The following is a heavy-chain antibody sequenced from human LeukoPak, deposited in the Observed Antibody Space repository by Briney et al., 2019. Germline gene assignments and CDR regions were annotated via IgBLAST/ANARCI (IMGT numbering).Heavy chain of an antibody. Sequence: GGSLRLSCAASGFTLSNSWIHWVRQAPGKGLVWVSRINSDGSTTTYADSVKGRFTISRDNSKNTLYVQMNSLRAEDTAVYYCAKGHYYGSGSLDYWGQGTLVTVSS. CDR3: AKGHYYGSGSLDY. J-gene: IGHJ4*02. V-gene: IGHV3-74*01. CDR2: INSDGSTT. D-gene: IGHD3-10*01. CDR1: GFTLSNSW.